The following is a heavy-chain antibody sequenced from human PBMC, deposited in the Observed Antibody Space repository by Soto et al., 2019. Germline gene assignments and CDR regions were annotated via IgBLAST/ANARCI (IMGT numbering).Heavy chain of an antibody. J-gene: IGHJ4*02. Sequence: GGSLRLSCAASGFTFSSYSMNWVRQAPGKGLEWVSYISSSSSTIYYADSVKGRFTISRDNAKNSLYLQMNSLRDEDTAVYYCARDQRNGLKYDILTGYYRQWGQGTLVTVSS. V-gene: IGHV3-48*02. D-gene: IGHD3-9*01. CDR2: ISSSSSTI. CDR3: ARDQRNGLKYDILTGYYRQ. CDR1: GFTFSSYS.